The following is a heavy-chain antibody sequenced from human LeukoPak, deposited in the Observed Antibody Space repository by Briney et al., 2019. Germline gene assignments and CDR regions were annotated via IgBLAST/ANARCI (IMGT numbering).Heavy chain of an antibody. CDR1: GGSISSGGYY. CDR3: ARAITIFGIDP. J-gene: IGHJ5*02. V-gene: IGHV4-31*03. D-gene: IGHD3-3*01. CDR2: IYYSGST. Sequence: SETLSLTCTVSGGSISSGGYYWSWIRQHPGKGLEWIGYIYYSGSTYYNPSLKGRVTISVDTSKNQSPLKLSSVTAADTAVYYCARAITIFGIDPWGQGTLVTVSS.